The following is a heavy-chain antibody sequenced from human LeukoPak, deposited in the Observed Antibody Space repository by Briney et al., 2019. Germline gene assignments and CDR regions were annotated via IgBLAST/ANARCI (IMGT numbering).Heavy chain of an antibody. D-gene: IGHD2-15*01. Sequence: GESLKISCKGSGYSFTSYWIGWVRQMPGKGLEWMGIIYPGDSDTRYSPSFQGQVTISADKSISTAYLQWSSLKASDTAMYYCARPYCSGGSCYFHDAFDIWGQGTMVTVSS. CDR2: IYPGDSDT. CDR3: ARPYCSGGSCYFHDAFDI. CDR1: GYSFTSYW. J-gene: IGHJ3*02. V-gene: IGHV5-51*01.